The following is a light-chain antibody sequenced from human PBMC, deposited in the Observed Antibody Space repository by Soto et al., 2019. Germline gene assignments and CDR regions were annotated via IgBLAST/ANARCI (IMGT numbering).Light chain of an antibody. Sequence: EIVMTQSPATLSVSPGERATLSCRASQSVSRNVAWYQQKPGQAPRLLIHDASTRATGISVRFSGSGSGTEFTLNISSLQSEDFAVYYCQQYNNWLWAFGQGTKVEI. J-gene: IGKJ1*01. CDR1: QSVSRN. CDR3: QQYNNWLWA. CDR2: DAS. V-gene: IGKV3-15*01.